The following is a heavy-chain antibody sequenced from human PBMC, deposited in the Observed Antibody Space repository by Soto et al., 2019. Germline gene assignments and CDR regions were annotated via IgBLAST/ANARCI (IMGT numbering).Heavy chain of an antibody. V-gene: IGHV3-21*04. CDR3: AREYYYTMDV. J-gene: IGHJ6*02. Sequence: GGSLRLSCAASGFTFSSYWMHWVRQAPGKGLEWVSYISSSSSSKFYADSVKDRFTISRDNAKSLLYLQMNSLRADDTAVYYCAREYYYTMDVWGQGTMVTVSS. CDR2: ISSSSSSK. CDR1: GFTFSSYW.